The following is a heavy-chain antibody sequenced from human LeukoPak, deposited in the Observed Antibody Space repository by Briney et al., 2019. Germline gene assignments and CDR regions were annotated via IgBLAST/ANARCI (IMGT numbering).Heavy chain of an antibody. V-gene: IGHV3-23*01. CDR3: AKDLEITFGGVIVTTDY. CDR2: ISGSGGST. D-gene: IGHD3-16*02. CDR1: GFTFSSYA. Sequence: PGGSLRLSCAASGFTFSSYAMSWVRQAPGKGVEWVSAISGSGGSTYYADSVKGRFTISRDNSKNTLYLQMNSLRAEDTAVYYCAKDLEITFGGVIVTTDYWGQGTLVTVSS. J-gene: IGHJ4*02.